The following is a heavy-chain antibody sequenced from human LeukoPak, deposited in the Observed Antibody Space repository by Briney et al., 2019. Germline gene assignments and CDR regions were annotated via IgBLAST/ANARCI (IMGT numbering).Heavy chain of an antibody. CDR3: ASSMGVTTVTTTRRPDYYYYYMDV. J-gene: IGHJ6*03. CDR2: IIPIFGTA. D-gene: IGHD4-11*01. CDR1: GGTFSSYA. V-gene: IGHV1-69*13. Sequence: SVKVSCKASGGTFSSYAISWVRQAPGQGLEWMGGIIPIFGTANYAQKFQGRVTITADESTSTAYMELSSLRSEDTAVYYCASSMGVTTVTTTRRPDYYYYYMDVWGKGTTVTVSS.